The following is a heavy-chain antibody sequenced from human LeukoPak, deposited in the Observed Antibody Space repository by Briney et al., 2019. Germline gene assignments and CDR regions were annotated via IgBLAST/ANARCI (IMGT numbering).Heavy chain of an antibody. CDR2: INPNSGGT. CDR1: GYTFTGYY. CDR3: ARGISCSGGSCYSGGSDY. J-gene: IGHJ4*02. D-gene: IGHD2-15*01. Sequence: ASVKVSCKASGYTFTGYYMHWVRQAPGQGLEWMGWINPNSGGTNYAQKFQGRVTMTRDTPISTAYMELSRLRSDDTAVYYCARGISCSGGSCYSGGSDYWGQGTLVTVSS. V-gene: IGHV1-2*02.